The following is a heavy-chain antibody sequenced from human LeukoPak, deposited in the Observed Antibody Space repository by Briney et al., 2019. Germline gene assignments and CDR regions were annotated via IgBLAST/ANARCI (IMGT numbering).Heavy chain of an antibody. Sequence: SVKVSCKASGGTFSSYAISWVRQAPGQGLEWMGGIIPIFGAANYAQKFQGRVTITADESTSTAYMELSSLRSEDTAVYYCARVDFWSGYCGVWGQGTLVTVSS. J-gene: IGHJ4*02. CDR3: ARVDFWSGYCGV. D-gene: IGHD3-3*01. CDR1: GGTFSSYA. CDR2: IIPIFGAA. V-gene: IGHV1-69*01.